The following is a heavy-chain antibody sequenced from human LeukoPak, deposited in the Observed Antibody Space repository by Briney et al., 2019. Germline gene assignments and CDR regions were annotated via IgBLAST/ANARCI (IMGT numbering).Heavy chain of an antibody. CDR2: ISAYNGNT. CDR3: ARDLTNFDY. CDR1: GYSFTRNG. D-gene: IGHD1-14*01. Sequence: GASVKVSCKPSGYSFTRNGISWVRQAPGQGLEWMGWISAYNGNTNYAQKLQGRVTMTTDTSTSTAYMELRSLRSDDTAVYYCARDLTNFDYWGQGTLVTVSS. J-gene: IGHJ4*02. V-gene: IGHV1-18*01.